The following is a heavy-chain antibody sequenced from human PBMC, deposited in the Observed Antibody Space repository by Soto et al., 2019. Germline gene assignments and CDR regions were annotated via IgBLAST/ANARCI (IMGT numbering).Heavy chain of an antibody. D-gene: IGHD2-15*01. J-gene: IGHJ4*02. CDR1: GFTFSSYA. CDR3: AKRYRGVVVVAAQSRLYAFY. CDR2: ISGSGGST. Sequence: GGSLRLSCAASGFTFSSYAMSWVRQAPGKGLEWVSAISGSGGSTYYADSVKGRFTISRDNSKNTLYLQMNSLRAEDTAVYYCAKRYRGVVVVAAQSRLYAFYWGQGTLVTVSS. V-gene: IGHV3-23*01.